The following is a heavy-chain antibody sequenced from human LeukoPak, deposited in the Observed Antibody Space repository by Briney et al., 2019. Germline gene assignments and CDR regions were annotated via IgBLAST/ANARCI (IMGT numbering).Heavy chain of an antibody. CDR1: GFTFSSYA. CDR2: ISGSGGST. CDR3: AKAGASYSSGWVFYFDY. D-gene: IGHD6-19*01. J-gene: IGHJ4*02. Sequence: GGSLRLSCAASGFTFSSYAMSWVRQAPGNGLEWVSAISGSGGSTYYADSVKGRFTISRDNSKNTLYLQMNSLRAEDTAVYYCAKAGASYSSGWVFYFDYWGQGTLVTVSS. V-gene: IGHV3-23*01.